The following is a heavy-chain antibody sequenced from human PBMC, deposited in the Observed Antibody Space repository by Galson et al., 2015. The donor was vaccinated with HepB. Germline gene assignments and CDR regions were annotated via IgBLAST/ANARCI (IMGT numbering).Heavy chain of an antibody. V-gene: IGHV3-30-3*01. Sequence: SLRLSCAASGFTFSSYAMHWVRQAPGKGLEWVAVISYDGSNKYYADSVKGRFTISRDNSKDTLYLQMNSLRAEDTAVYYCARDLGDYDLDFDYWGQGALVTVSS. CDR3: ARDLGDYDLDFDY. CDR2: ISYDGSNK. D-gene: IGHD3-16*01. J-gene: IGHJ4*02. CDR1: GFTFSSYA.